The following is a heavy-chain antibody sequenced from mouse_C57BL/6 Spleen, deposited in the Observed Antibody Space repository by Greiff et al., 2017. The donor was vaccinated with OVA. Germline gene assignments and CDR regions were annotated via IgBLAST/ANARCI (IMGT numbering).Heavy chain of an antibody. D-gene: IGHD3-3*01. CDR1: GYTFTSYW. V-gene: IGHV1-64*01. CDR3: ARGGELGDFDV. Sequence: VQLQQPGAELVKPGASVKLSCKASGYTFTSYWMHWVKQRPGQGLEWIGMIHPNSGSTNYNEKFKSKATLTVDKSSSTAYMQLSSLTSKDSAVYYCARGGELGDFDVWGTGTTVTVSS. J-gene: IGHJ1*03. CDR2: IHPNSGST.